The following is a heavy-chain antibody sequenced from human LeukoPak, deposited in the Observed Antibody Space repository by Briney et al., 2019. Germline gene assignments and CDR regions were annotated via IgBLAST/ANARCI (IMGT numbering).Heavy chain of an antibody. Sequence: GGSLRLSCAASGFTFDDYGMSWVRQAPGKGLEWVSAISGSGGSAYYADSVKGRFTISRDNSKNTLYLQMNSLRAEDTAVYYCAKGIRYGSGSPLDYWGQGTLVTVSS. J-gene: IGHJ4*02. D-gene: IGHD3-10*01. CDR3: AKGIRYGSGSPLDY. V-gene: IGHV3-23*01. CDR2: ISGSGGSA. CDR1: GFTFDDYG.